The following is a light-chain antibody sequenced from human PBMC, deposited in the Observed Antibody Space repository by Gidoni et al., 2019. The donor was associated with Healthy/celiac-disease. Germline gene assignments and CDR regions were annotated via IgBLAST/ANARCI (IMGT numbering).Light chain of an antibody. CDR2: EDN. Sequence: HSVSESPGKSVTISCTRSSGSIASNYVQWYQQRPGRAPTPVIYEDNQRPSGVPDRFSGSIDSSSHSASLTIPGLETEDEADYYGPSYGSSNHVVFGGGTKLTVL. V-gene: IGLV6-57*03. J-gene: IGLJ2*01. CDR1: SGSIASNY. CDR3: PSYGSSNHVV.